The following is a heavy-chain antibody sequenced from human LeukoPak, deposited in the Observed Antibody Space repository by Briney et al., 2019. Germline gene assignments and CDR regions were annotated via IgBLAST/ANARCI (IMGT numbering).Heavy chain of an antibody. Sequence: GGSLRLSCAASGFTVSSNYMSWVRQAPGKGLEWVSAIYSGGSTYYADSVKGRFTISRDDSKNTLYLQMNSLRAEDTAVYYCARDHSDSSGYYYDYFDYWGQGTLVTVSS. CDR1: GFTVSSNY. D-gene: IGHD3-22*01. CDR3: ARDHSDSSGYYYDYFDY. CDR2: IYSGGST. V-gene: IGHV3-66*01. J-gene: IGHJ4*02.